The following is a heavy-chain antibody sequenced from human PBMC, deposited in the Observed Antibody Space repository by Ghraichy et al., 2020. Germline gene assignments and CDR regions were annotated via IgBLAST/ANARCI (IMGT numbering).Heavy chain of an antibody. CDR3: AKDREEAAAEDYYYGMDV. V-gene: IGHV3-30*18. CDR1: GFTFSSYG. CDR2: ISYDGSNK. J-gene: IGHJ6*02. D-gene: IGHD6-13*01. Sequence: GSLRLSCAASGFTFSSYGMHWVRQAPGKGLEWVVVISYDGSNKYYADSVKGRFTISRDNSKNTLYLQMNSLRAEDTAVYYCAKDREEAAAEDYYYGMDVWGQGTTVTVSS.